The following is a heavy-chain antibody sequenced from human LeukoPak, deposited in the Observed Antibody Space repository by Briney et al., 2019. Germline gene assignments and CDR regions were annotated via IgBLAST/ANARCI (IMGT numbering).Heavy chain of an antibody. V-gene: IGHV3-7*01. CDR3: GREILEPGKTLTY. D-gene: IGHD1-14*01. Sequence: GGSLRLSCAASGFTFSYHWMAWVRQAPGKGLEWVASIKLDGSEQYYLDSVKGRFIISRDNAKNTLYLQMNSLRVEDTAVYYCGREILEPGKTLTYWGQGSLITVSS. J-gene: IGHJ4*02. CDR1: GFTFSYHW. CDR2: IKLDGSEQ.